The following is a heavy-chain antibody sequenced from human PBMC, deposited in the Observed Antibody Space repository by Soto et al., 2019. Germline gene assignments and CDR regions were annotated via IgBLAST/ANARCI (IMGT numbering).Heavy chain of an antibody. Sequence: QAQLVESGGGVVQPGRSLRLSCAASGFAFSSYGMHWVRQAPGTGLEWVAVISYDGSLQHYADSVKGRFTISRDNSKNMVLLQISRLRAEDTAVDYCVSDRGYGHASVPYSWGQGTLVSVSS. J-gene: IGHJ4*02. CDR3: VSDRGYGHASVPYS. V-gene: IGHV3-30*03. D-gene: IGHD5-18*01. CDR1: GFAFSSYG. CDR2: ISYDGSLQ.